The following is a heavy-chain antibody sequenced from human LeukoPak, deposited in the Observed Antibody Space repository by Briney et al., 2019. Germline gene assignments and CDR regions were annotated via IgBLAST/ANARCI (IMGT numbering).Heavy chain of an antibody. Sequence: SETLSLTCTVSGGSISSSSYYWGWIRQPPGKGLEWIGSIYYSGSTYYNPSLKSRVTISVDTSKNQFSLKLSSVTAADTAVYYCARRGVSAAACFGYWGQGTLVTVSS. CDR2: IYYSGST. J-gene: IGHJ4*02. CDR3: ARRGVSAAACFGY. CDR1: GGSISSSSYY. D-gene: IGHD6-13*01. V-gene: IGHV4-39*01.